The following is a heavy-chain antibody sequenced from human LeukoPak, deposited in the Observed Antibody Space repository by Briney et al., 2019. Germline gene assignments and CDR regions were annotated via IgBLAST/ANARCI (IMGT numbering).Heavy chain of an antibody. V-gene: IGHV3-33*01. D-gene: IGHD2-8*01. Sequence: GRSLRLSCAVSGFTFSYHGMHWVRRAPGKGLDWVAVIWHDGSNQAYADSVKGRFTISRDNSKNTVYQQMNSLRVDDTAVYYCARAVGGVDAKGDALDIWGQGTMVTVSS. CDR2: IWHDGSNQ. CDR3: ARAVGGVDAKGDALDI. CDR1: GFTFSYHG. J-gene: IGHJ3*02.